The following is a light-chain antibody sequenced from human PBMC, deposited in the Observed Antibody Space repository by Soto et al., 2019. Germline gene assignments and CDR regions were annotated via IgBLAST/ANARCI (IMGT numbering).Light chain of an antibody. CDR3: LQFDNSPLYT. V-gene: IGKV3-20*01. J-gene: IGKJ2*01. CDR1: QSVSSSS. CDR2: GVS. Sequence: EIVLTQSPGTLSLSPGERATLSCRASQSVSSSSITWYQQKPGQAPRLLIYGVSTRATGIPDRFSGSGSGTDFSLTISRLEPEDFAVYYCLQFDNSPLYTFGQGTKVDIK.